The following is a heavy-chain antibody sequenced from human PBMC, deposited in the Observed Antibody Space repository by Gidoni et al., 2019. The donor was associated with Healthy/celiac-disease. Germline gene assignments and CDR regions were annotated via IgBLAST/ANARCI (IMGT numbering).Heavy chain of an antibody. CDR1: GFTFSSYS. D-gene: IGHD4-17*01. Sequence: EVQLVESGGGLVKPGGSLRLSCAASGFTFSSYSMNWVRQAPGKGLEWVSSISSSSSYIYYADSVKGRFTISRDNAKNSLYLQMNSLRAEDTAVYYCASDPTLYGDYSYYYYYMDVWGKGTTVTVSS. V-gene: IGHV3-21*01. J-gene: IGHJ6*03. CDR2: ISSSSSYI. CDR3: ASDPTLYGDYSYYYYYMDV.